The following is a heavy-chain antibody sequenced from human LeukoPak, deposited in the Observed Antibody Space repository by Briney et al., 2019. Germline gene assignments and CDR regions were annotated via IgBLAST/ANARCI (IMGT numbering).Heavy chain of an antibody. D-gene: IGHD3-16*02. CDR2: MLYSGST. V-gene: IGHV4-59*08. J-gene: IGHJ4*01. CDR1: GASISNFY. CDR3: AXXDIWGXYXFLDY. Sequence: SETLSLTCTVSGASISNFYWSWIRQAPGQGLEWIGYMLYSGSTNQKPSLRSRVTISVDTSKNQVSLKLSSVTAADTAVYYCAXXDIWGXYXFLDYWGQGILVTVSS.